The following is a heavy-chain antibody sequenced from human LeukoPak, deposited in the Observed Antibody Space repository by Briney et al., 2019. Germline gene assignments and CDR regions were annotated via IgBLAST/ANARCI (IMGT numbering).Heavy chain of an antibody. J-gene: IGHJ6*02. CDR1: GFTFSSYS. Sequence: GGSLRLSCAASGFTFSSYSMNWVRQAPGKGLEWVSSISSSSSYIYYADSVKGRFTISRDNSKDTLYLQMNSLRAEDTAVYYCAKDGYSSGWYYGMDVWGQGTTVTVSS. CDR3: AKDGYSSGWYYGMDV. V-gene: IGHV3-21*04. CDR2: ISSSSSYI. D-gene: IGHD6-19*01.